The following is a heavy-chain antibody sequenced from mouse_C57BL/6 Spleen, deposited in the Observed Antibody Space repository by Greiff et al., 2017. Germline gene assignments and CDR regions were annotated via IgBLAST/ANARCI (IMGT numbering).Heavy chain of an antibody. V-gene: IGHV1-59*01. CDR1: GYTFTSYW. J-gene: IGHJ2*01. CDR3: ARISSLSPFDY. Sequence: QVQLQQPGAELVRPGTSVKLSCKASGYTFTSYWMHWVKQRPGQGLEWIGVIDPSDSYTNYNQKFKGKATLTVDTSSSTAYMQLSSLTSEDSAVYYCARISSLSPFDYWGQGTTLTVSS. CDR2: IDPSDSYT.